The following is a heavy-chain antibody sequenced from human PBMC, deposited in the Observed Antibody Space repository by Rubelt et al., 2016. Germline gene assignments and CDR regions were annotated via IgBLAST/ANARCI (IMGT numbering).Heavy chain of an antibody. CDR1: GFTFSSYW. Sequence: EVQVVESGGGLVQPGGSLRLSYVVSGFTFSSYWMHWVRQVPGQGLVWVSRINSDGSRTNYADSVRGRFTISRDNSKNTLYLQMNSLRPEDTVGYYGANEELQGIAGWWAAVYWGQGTLVTVS. CDR2: INSDGSRT. J-gene: IGHJ4*02. CDR3: ANEELQGIAGWWAAVY. D-gene: IGHD1-1*01. V-gene: IGHV3-74*01.